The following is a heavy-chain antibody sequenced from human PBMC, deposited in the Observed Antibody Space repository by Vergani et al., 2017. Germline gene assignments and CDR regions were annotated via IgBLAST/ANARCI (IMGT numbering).Heavy chain of an antibody. Sequence: QVQLVQSGAEVKKPGSSVKVSCKASGGTFSSYAISWVRQAPGQGLEWMGGIIPIFGTANYAQKFQGRVTITADESTSTPYMELSSLSSEDTAVYYFARTHLEITLGGVIDTYYMDCWGEGSLVTVYS. D-gene: IGHD3-16*02. CDR3: ARTHLEITLGGVIDTYYMDC. J-gene: IGHJ4*02. CDR1: GGTFSSYA. V-gene: IGHV1-69*01. CDR2: IIPIFGTA.